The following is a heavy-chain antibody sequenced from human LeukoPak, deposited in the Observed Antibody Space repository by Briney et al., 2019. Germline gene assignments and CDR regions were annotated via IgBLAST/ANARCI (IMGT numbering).Heavy chain of an antibody. CDR1: GGTFSSYA. D-gene: IGHD6-6*01. CDR3: ARETISSSYSYMDV. V-gene: IGHV1-69*05. Sequence: SVKVSCKASGGTFSSYAISWVRQAPGQGLEWMGRIIPIFGTANYAQKFQGRVTITTDESTSTAYMELSSLRSEDRAVYYCARETISSSYSYMDVWGKGTTVTVSS. CDR2: IIPIFGTA. J-gene: IGHJ6*03.